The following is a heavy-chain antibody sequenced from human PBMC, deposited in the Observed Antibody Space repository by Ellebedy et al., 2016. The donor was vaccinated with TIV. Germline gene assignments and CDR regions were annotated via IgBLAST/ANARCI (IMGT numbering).Heavy chain of an antibody. CDR2: IDPSDSYT. D-gene: IGHD3-22*01. Sequence: GESLKISXKGSGYSFTSYWISWVRQMPGKGLEWMGRIDPSDSYTNYSPSFQGHVTISADKSISTAYLQWSSLKASDTAMYYCALTYYDSSNPHVNDDYWGQGTLVTVSS. CDR3: ALTYYDSSNPHVNDDY. CDR1: GYSFTSYW. J-gene: IGHJ4*02. V-gene: IGHV5-10-1*01.